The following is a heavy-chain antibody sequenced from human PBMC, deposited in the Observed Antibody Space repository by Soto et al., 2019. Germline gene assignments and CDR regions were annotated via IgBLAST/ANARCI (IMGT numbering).Heavy chain of an antibody. J-gene: IGHJ5*02. D-gene: IGHD2-21*02. CDR2: IYYSGST. V-gene: IGHV4-39*01. CDR1: GGSISSSSYF. Sequence: QLQLHESGPGLVKPSETLSLTCSVSGGSISSSSYFWGWIRQPPGKGLEWIGSIYYSGSTYYNPSLKSRVTVSVDTSKNQFSLKLSSVTAADTAVYYCARHPSDFWFDPWGQGTLVTVSS. CDR3: ARHPSDFWFDP.